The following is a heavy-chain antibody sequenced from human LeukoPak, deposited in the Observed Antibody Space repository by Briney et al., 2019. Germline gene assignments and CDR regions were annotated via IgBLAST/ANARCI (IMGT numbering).Heavy chain of an antibody. V-gene: IGHV4-4*02. CDR3: ARDSSIVGTTGAFDI. D-gene: IGHD1-26*01. J-gene: IGHJ3*02. Sequence: PSGTLSLTCSVSGGSISSNMWWSWVRQTPGKGLEWIGEIYHSGSTNYNPSLKGRVTISLDKSKNQFSLKLSSVTAADTAVYYCARDSSIVGTTGAFDIWGQGTMVIVSS. CDR2: IYHSGST. CDR1: GGSISSNMW.